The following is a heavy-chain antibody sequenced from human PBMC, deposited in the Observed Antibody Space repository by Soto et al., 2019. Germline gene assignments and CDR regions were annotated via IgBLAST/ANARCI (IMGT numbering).Heavy chain of an antibody. Sequence: LRLSCVGSGLTFSTYSITWVRHAPGKGLEWVSSISSRSDIYYADSVKGRFTISRDNAKNSVSLQMNSLRAEDTAVYYCAREYTAWPLAYGLDVWGQGTTVTVSS. CDR1: GLTFSTYS. J-gene: IGHJ6*02. CDR2: ISSRSDI. CDR3: AREYTAWPLAYGLDV. V-gene: IGHV3-21*01. D-gene: IGHD2-2*02.